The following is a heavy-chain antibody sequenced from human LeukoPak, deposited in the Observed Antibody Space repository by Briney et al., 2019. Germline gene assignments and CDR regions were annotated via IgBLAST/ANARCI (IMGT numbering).Heavy chain of an antibody. CDR2: IYTSGST. CDR3: ARDRGYCSGGSCQTLFDY. V-gene: IGHV4-61*02. CDR1: GGSISSNSYY. J-gene: IGHJ4*02. D-gene: IGHD2-15*01. Sequence: SETLSLTCTVSGGSISSNSYYWSWIRQPAGKGLEWIGRIYTSGSTDYNPSLKSRVTISVDTSKNQFSLKLSSVTAADTAVYYCARDRGYCSGGSCQTLFDYWGQGTLVTVSS.